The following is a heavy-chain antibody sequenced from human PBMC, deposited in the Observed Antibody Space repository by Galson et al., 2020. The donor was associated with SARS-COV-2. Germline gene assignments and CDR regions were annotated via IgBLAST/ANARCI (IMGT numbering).Heavy chain of an antibody. V-gene: IGHV3-48*03. CDR1: GFTFSSYE. J-gene: IGHJ6*02. CDR2: ISSSGSTI. D-gene: IGHD3-22*01. CDR3: ARDRLRFYYDSSGYYSRMDV. Sequence: TGGSLRLSCAASGFTFSSYEMNWVRQAPGKGLEWVSYISSSGSTIYYADSVKGRFTISRDNAKNSLYLQMNSLRAEDTAVYYCARDRLRFYYDSSGYYSRMDVWGQGTTVTVSS.